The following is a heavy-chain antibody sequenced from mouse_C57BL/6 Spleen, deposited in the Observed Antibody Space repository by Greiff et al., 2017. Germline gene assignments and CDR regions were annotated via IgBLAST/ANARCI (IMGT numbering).Heavy chain of an antibody. CDR3: TRLGTGAMDY. V-gene: IGHV1-15*01. J-gene: IGHJ4*01. CDR1: GYTFTDYE. CDR2: IDPETGGT. Sequence: QVQLKESGAELVRPGASVTLSCKASGYTFTDYEMHWVKQTPVHGLEWIGAIDPETGGTAYNQKFKGKAILTADKSSRTAYMELRSLTSEDSAVYYCTRLGTGAMDYWGQGTSVTVSS. D-gene: IGHD3-3*01.